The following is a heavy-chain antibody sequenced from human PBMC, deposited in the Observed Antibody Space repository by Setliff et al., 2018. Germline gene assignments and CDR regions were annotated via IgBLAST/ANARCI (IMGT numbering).Heavy chain of an antibody. Sequence: GGSLRLSCAASGFTFSTYWMSWVRQAPGKGLEWVANIKQDGSEKYYVDSVKGRFSISRDNSKNTLYLQMNSLRAEDTAVYYCAKEVTATPDIWGQGTMVTVS. CDR3: AKEVTATPDI. CDR2: IKQDGSEK. J-gene: IGHJ3*02. D-gene: IGHD5-12*01. CDR1: GFTFSTYW. V-gene: IGHV3-7*01.